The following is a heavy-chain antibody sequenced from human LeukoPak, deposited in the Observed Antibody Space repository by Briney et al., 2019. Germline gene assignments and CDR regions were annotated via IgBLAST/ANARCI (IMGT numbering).Heavy chain of an antibody. CDR2: IYYSGST. Sequence: PSETLSLTCTVSGGSISSGGYYWSWIRQHPGKGLEWIGYIYYSGSTYYNPSLKSRVTISVDTSRNQFSLKLRSVTAADTAVFYCARTCGYSGYDGFDYWGQGTLVTVAS. V-gene: IGHV4-31*03. J-gene: IGHJ4*02. CDR3: ARTCGYSGYDGFDY. D-gene: IGHD5-12*01. CDR1: GGSISSGGYY.